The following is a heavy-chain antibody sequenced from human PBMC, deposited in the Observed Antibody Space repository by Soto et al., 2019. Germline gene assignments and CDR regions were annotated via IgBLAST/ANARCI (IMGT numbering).Heavy chain of an antibody. J-gene: IGHJ4*02. CDR2: IYPSDSDT. V-gene: IGHV5-51*01. CDR1: GYNFAGYW. Sequence: GESLKISCKGSGYNFAGYWIAWVRQMPGKGLELMGIIYPSDSDTRYRPSFQGQVTISADKSISSAYLQWSSLRASDTAMYYCARGGVSTRTFDYWGKGTPVTGSS. D-gene: IGHD3-3*01. CDR3: ARGGVSTRTFDY.